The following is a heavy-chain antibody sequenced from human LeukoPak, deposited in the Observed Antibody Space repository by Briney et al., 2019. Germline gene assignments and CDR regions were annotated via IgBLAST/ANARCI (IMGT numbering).Heavy chain of an antibody. Sequence: GGSLRLSCAASGFIFSSYWMHWVRHAPGKGLAWVSRINTDGSSTSYADSVKGRFTISRDSAKNSLYLQMNSLRADDTAVYYCAREGGNRLVIYFDYWGQGTLVTVSS. D-gene: IGHD4-23*01. CDR3: AREGGNRLVIYFDY. CDR1: GFIFSSYW. CDR2: INTDGSST. V-gene: IGHV3-74*01. J-gene: IGHJ4*02.